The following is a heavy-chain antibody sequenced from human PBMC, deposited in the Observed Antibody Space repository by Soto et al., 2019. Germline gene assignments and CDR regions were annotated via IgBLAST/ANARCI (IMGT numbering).Heavy chain of an antibody. D-gene: IGHD2-15*01. V-gene: IGHV1-69*12. CDR1: AGTFSSYA. Sequence: QVQLVQSGAEVKKPGSSVKVSCKASAGTFSSYAISWVRQAPGQGLEWMGGIIPIFGTANYAQKFQGRVTMTADEATRTAYMEPRSLRSEETAVYYCASPPGGRGYYYGMDVWGQGTTVTVS. CDR2: IIPIFGTA. CDR3: ASPPGGRGYYYGMDV. J-gene: IGHJ6*02.